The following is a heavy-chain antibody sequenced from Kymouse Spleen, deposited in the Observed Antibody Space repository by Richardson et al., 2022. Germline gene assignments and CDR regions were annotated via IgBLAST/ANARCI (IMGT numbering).Heavy chain of an antibody. Sequence: EVQLVESGGGLVKPGGSLRLSCAASGFTFSNAWMSWVRQAPGKGLEWVGRIKSKTDGGTTDYAAPVKGRFTISRDDSKNTLYLQMNSLKTEDTAVYYCTTLLWFGELLGWFDPWGQGTLVTVSS. CDR3: TTLLWFGELLGWFDP. V-gene: IGHV3-15*01. J-gene: IGHJ5*02. CDR2: IKSKTDGGTT. CDR1: GFTFSNAW. D-gene: IGHD3-10*01.